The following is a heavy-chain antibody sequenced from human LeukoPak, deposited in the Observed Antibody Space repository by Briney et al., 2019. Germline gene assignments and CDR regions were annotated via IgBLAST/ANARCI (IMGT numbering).Heavy chain of an antibody. Sequence: ASVKVSCKASGYTFTGYYMHWVRQAPGQGLEWMGWVNPNSGNTHYAQKFQDRVTMTRDTSISTAYMELNSLRSDDTAVYYCAREGAAAEDVNWFDPWGQGTLVTVSS. J-gene: IGHJ5*02. V-gene: IGHV1-2*02. CDR1: GYTFTGYY. CDR3: AREGAAAEDVNWFDP. CDR2: VNPNSGNT. D-gene: IGHD6-25*01.